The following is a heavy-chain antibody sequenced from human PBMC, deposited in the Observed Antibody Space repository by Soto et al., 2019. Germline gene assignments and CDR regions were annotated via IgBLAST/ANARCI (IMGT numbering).Heavy chain of an antibody. CDR1: GFTFRSFT. CDR2: ISSNSAYI. V-gene: IGHV3-21*04. CDR3: ARTRRHYDSSGYYLNWFDP. J-gene: IGHJ5*02. D-gene: IGHD3-22*01. Sequence: PGGSLRLSCAASGFTFRSFTMNWVRQAPGKGLEWVSTISSNSAYIYYTDALRGRFTISRDNAKNSLHLQMSSLRSEDTAVYYCARTRRHYDSSGYYLNWFDPWGQGTLVTVSS.